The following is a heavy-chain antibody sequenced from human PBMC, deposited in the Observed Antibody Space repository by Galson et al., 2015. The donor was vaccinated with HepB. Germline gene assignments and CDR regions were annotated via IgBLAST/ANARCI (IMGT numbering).Heavy chain of an antibody. J-gene: IGHJ6*04. V-gene: IGHV3-11*01. CDR2: ISSGGGTI. Sequence: SLRLSCAASGFTFSDYYMNWIRQAPGKGLEWVSYISSGGGTIHYADSVKGRFTISRDNAKNSLYLQMNSLRAEDTAVYYCARGGGSALYGDYYYYCMDVWGKGTTVTVSS. CDR1: GFTFSDYY. D-gene: IGHD4-17*01. CDR3: ARGGGSALYGDYYYYCMDV.